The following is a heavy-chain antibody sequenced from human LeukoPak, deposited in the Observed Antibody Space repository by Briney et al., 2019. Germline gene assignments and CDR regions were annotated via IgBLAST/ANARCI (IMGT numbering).Heavy chain of an antibody. J-gene: IGHJ3*02. V-gene: IGHV1-18*04. CDR3: TRLGSYSPPSAGGNAFDI. D-gene: IGHD2-2*02. CDR1: GYTFTSYY. CDR2: LSPYSGNT. Sequence: GASVKVSCKASGYTFTSYYMHWVRQAPGQGLEWVGWLSPYSGNTNYAQKVQGGVTMTTDTSTSTAYMELRSLRSDDTAIYFCTRLGSYSPPSAGGNAFDIWGQGTMVTVSS.